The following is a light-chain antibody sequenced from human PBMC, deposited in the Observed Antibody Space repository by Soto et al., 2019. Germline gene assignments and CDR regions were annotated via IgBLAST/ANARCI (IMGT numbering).Light chain of an antibody. Sequence: EIVLTQSPGTLSLSPGQRATLSCRASQSVSSSFLAWYQQKPGQAPRLLIYGASNRAAGIPDRFSGSGSGTDFTLTISRLEPEDFAVYYCHQFATSRTFGQGTKIDFK. CDR3: HQFATSRT. CDR1: QSVSSSF. CDR2: GAS. V-gene: IGKV3-20*01. J-gene: IGKJ1*01.